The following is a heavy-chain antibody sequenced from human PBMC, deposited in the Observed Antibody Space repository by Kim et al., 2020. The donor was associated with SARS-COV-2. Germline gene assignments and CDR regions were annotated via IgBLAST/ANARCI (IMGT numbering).Heavy chain of an antibody. Sequence: GGSLRLSCAASESTFSSYAMSWVRQAPGKGLEWVSAISGSGGTTYYADSVKGRFSISRDNSKNTLYLQMNSLRAGDTAEYYCAKEVYVSDFGDYLSDYFYYGMDVWGQGTTVTVSS. CDR1: ESTFSSYA. J-gene: IGHJ6*02. CDR2: ISGSGGTT. CDR3: AKEVYVSDFGDYLSDYFYYGMDV. D-gene: IGHD4-17*01. V-gene: IGHV3-23*01.